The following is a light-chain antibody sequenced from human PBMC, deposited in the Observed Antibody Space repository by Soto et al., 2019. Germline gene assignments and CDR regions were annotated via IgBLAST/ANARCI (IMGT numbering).Light chain of an antibody. CDR3: ATWDDSLSGGV. CDR1: SSNIGRNT. V-gene: IGLV1-44*01. Sequence: QSVLTQPPSASGTPGQRVTISCSGSSSNIGRNTVNWYQHLPRMAPKLLIYNNNQRPSGVPDRFSGSKSGTSASLAISGVQSDDEADYYCATWDDSLSGGVFGGGTKLTVL. J-gene: IGLJ3*02. CDR2: NNN.